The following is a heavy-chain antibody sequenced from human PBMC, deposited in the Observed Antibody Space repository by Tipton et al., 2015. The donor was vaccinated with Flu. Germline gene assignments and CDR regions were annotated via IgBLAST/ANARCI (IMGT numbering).Heavy chain of an antibody. V-gene: IGHV5-51*03. CDR1: GYFFTGYW. D-gene: IGHD2/OR15-2a*01. CDR2: IYPGDSDT. Sequence: QLVQSGAEVKKPEESLKISCKASGYFFTGYWIGWVRQMPGKGLEWMGIIYPGDSDTRCRPSFQGQVTISADKSTNTAYLQWGSLKASDTAMYYCARRGTTSFFFDSWGQGTLVTVAS. CDR3: ARRGTTSFFFDS. J-gene: IGHJ4*02.